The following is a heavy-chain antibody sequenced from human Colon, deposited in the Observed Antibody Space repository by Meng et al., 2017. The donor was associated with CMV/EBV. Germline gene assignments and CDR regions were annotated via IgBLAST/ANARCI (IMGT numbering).Heavy chain of an antibody. CDR3: AKLRVGATIVDAFDI. J-gene: IGHJ3*02. CDR1: GFTFSSYA. CDR2: ISGSGGST. Sequence: SGFTFSSYAMSWVRQAPGKGLEWVSAISGSGGSTYYADSVKGRFTISRDNSKNTLYLQMNSLRAEDTAVYYCAKLRVGATIVDAFDIWGQGTMVTVSS. D-gene: IGHD1-26*01. V-gene: IGHV3-23*01.